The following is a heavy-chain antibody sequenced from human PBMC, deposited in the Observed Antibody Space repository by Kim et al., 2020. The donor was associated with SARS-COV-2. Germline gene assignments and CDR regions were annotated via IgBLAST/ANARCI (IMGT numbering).Heavy chain of an antibody. D-gene: IGHD5-12*01. CDR2: ISSSSSYI. Sequence: GGSLRLSCAASGFTFSSYSMNWVRQAPGKGLEWVSSISSSSSYIYYADSVKGRFTISRDNAKNSLYLQMNSLRAEDTAVYYCARDLVATIWGDGDYYYGMDVWGQGTTVTVSS. CDR1: GFTFSSYS. J-gene: IGHJ6*02. CDR3: ARDLVATIWGDGDYYYGMDV. V-gene: IGHV3-21*04.